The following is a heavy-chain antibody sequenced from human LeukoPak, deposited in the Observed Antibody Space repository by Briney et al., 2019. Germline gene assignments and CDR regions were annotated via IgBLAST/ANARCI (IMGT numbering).Heavy chain of an antibody. Sequence: SVTVSFTASGGTFSIYAISWVRQAPGQGLGWMGRIIPILGIANYAQKFQARVTITADKSTSTAYMELSSLRSEDTAVYYCASSSSWYGPNLFDPWGQGTLVTVSS. CDR1: GGTFSIYA. CDR2: IIPILGIA. J-gene: IGHJ5*02. V-gene: IGHV1-69*04. CDR3: ASSSSWYGPNLFDP. D-gene: IGHD6-13*01.